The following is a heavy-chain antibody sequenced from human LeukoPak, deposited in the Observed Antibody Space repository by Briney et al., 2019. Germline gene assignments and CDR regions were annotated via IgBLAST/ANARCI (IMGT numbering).Heavy chain of an antibody. V-gene: IGHV1-8*01. Sequence: ASVKVSCKASGYTFTNYDITWVRQATGQGLEWMGWMNPNSGNTGYAQKFQGRVTMTRNTSISTAYMELSSLRSDDTAMYYCARDVGDIVTVPAAISVPWGQGTLVTVSS. CDR2: MNPNSGNT. J-gene: IGHJ5*02. D-gene: IGHD2-2*01. CDR3: ARDVGDIVTVPAAISVP. CDR1: GYTFTNYD.